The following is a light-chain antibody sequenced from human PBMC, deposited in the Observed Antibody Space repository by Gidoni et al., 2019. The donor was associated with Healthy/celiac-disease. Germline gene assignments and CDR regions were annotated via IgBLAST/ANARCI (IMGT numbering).Light chain of an antibody. J-gene: IGKJ4*01. V-gene: IGKV1-39*01. Sequence: DIQMTQSPSSLSASVGDRVTITCRASQNISSDLTWYPQKPGKAPQLLIYAASSSQRGVPSRFSGSGSGTDFTLTISSLQPADFAHYYCHQSSINFGGGTKVEIK. CDR1: QNISSD. CDR3: HQSSIN. CDR2: AAS.